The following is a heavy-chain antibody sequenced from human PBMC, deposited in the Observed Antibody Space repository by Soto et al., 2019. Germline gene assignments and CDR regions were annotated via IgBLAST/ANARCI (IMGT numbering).Heavy chain of an antibody. CDR2: INPNSGGT. V-gene: IGHV1-2*02. D-gene: IGHD3-3*01. Sequence: ASVKVSCKASGYTFTDYYMHWVRQAPGQGLEWMGWINPNSGGTNYAQKFQGRVTMTRDTSISIAYMELSRLRSDDTAVYYCARTGTHYDFWRGDYGMDVWGQGTTVTVSS. CDR3: ARTGTHYDFWRGDYGMDV. J-gene: IGHJ6*02. CDR1: GYTFTDYY.